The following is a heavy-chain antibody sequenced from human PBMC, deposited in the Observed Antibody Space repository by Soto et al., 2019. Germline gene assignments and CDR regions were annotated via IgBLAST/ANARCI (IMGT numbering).Heavy chain of an antibody. CDR2: TIPIFGTA. CDR1: GGTFRNYA. V-gene: IGHV1-69*12. CDR3: ARPTQIKQYCSGECYSAPLDY. J-gene: IGHJ4*02. D-gene: IGHD2-21*01. Sequence: QVQLMQSGAEVKKPGSSVKVSCKASGGTFRNYAISWVRQAPGQGLEWMGGTIPIFGTANYAQKFQGRVTITADESTSTAYMELSSMRSEDTAVYYCARPTQIKQYCSGECYSAPLDYWGQGTLVTVSS.